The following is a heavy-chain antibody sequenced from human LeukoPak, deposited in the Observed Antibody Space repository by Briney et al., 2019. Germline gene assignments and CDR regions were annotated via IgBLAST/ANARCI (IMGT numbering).Heavy chain of an antibody. J-gene: IGHJ4*02. CDR1: GFTFSDYF. V-gene: IGHV3-30*18. CDR2: VSQDEVTK. D-gene: IGHD1-14*01. CDR3: AKDVPASWAPDY. Sequence: GGSLRLSCAASGFTFSDYFMHWVRQVPGKGLEWVASVSQDEVTKLYVDSVKGRFTISRDNFKNTLYLRMNSLRGEDTAVYYCAKDVPASWAPDYWGQGTLVAVSS.